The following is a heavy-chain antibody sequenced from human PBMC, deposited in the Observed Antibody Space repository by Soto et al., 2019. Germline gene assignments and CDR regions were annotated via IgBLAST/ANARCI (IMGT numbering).Heavy chain of an antibody. CDR3: ARTEYYYDSSGSNWFDP. V-gene: IGHV4-30-2*01. CDR2: IYHSGST. CDR1: GGSISSGGYS. Sequence: QLQLQESGSGLVKPSQTLSLTCAVSGGSISSGGYSWSWIRQPPGKGLEWIGYIYHSGSTYYNPSLQSRVTISVDRSKNQFSLKLSSVTAADTAVYYCARTEYYYDSSGSNWFDPWGQGTLVTVSS. D-gene: IGHD3-22*01. J-gene: IGHJ5*02.